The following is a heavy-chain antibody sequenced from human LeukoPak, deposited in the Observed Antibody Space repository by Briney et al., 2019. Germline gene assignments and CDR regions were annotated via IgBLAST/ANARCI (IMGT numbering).Heavy chain of an antibody. CDR2: INPNSGGT. D-gene: IGHD6-19*01. V-gene: IGHV1-2*06. CDR1: GYTFTGYY. CDR3: ARYCSGRTLFDY. Sequence: ASVKVSCKASGYTFTGYYMHWVRQAPGQGLEWMGRINPNSGGTNYAQKFQGRVTMTRDTSISTAYMELSRLRSDDTAVYYCARYCSGRTLFDYWGQGTLVTVSS. J-gene: IGHJ4*02.